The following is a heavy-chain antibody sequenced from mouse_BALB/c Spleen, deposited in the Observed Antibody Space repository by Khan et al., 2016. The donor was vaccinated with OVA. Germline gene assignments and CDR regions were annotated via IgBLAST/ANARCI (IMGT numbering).Heavy chain of an antibody. Sequence: EVKLLESGPGLVKPSQSLSLTCTVTGYSITSDYAWNWIRQFPGNKLEWMGYISYSGSTSYNPSLKSRISIIRDTSKNQFFLQLNSVTTEDTATYYCARNYRYDYWGQGTTLTVSS. D-gene: IGHD2-14*01. J-gene: IGHJ2*01. CDR3: ARNYRYDY. CDR2: ISYSGST. V-gene: IGHV3-2*02. CDR1: GYSITSDYA.